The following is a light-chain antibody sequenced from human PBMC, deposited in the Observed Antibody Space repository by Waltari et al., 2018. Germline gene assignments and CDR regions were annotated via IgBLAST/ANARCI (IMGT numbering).Light chain of an antibody. J-gene: IGKJ1*01. CDR2: GAS. Sequence: EVLLTQSPGTLSLSPGEIATLSCRASESIGRALAWYQQKPGQAPRLLIYGASTRATGIPDRFSGSGSGTDFSLTISRLEPEDFEVYYCQHYVRLPVTFGQGTRVEI. CDR3: QHYVRLPVT. CDR1: ESIGRA. V-gene: IGKV3-20*01.